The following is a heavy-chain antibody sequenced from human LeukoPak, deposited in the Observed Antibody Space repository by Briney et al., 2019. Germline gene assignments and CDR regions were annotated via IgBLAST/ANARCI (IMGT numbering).Heavy chain of an antibody. CDR3: AREYSITAHYFDY. J-gene: IGHJ4*02. CDR1: GGTFSSYA. CDR2: IIPIFGTA. D-gene: IGHD6-13*01. V-gene: IGHV1-69*13. Sequence: SVKVSCKASGGTFSSYAISWVRQAPGQGLEWMGGIIPIFGTANYAQKFQGRVTITADESTSTAYMELSSLRSEDTAVYYCAREYSITAHYFDYWGQGTLVTVSS.